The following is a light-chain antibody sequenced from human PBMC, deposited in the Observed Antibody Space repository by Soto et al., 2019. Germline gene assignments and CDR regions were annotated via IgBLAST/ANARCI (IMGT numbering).Light chain of an antibody. V-gene: IGKV1-5*03. CDR1: QSISNY. CDR3: QQYYRYPRT. Sequence: DLQMTQSPSTLSASVGDRVTITCRASQSISNYLAWYQQKPGKAPNLLIYQASSLESGVPSRLSGSGSGTEFPLTVGSLQPDDFATYYCQQYYRYPRTFGQGTKVEIK. CDR2: QAS. J-gene: IGKJ1*01.